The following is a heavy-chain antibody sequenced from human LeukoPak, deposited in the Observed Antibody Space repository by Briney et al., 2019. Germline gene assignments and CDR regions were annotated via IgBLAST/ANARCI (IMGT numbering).Heavy chain of an antibody. D-gene: IGHD3-3*01. V-gene: IGHV1-8*01. CDR3: ARGPDRRVESGYADY. CDR1: GYTFSTHD. Sequence: ASVKVSCQASGYTFSTHDLHWVRQAPGQGLEWMGWMDPSNGNAGYAQQFQGRVTMTRDTSVTTAYMELSSLMSDDTAVYYCARGPDRRVESGYADYWGQGTLVTVSA. CDR2: MDPSNGNA. J-gene: IGHJ4*02.